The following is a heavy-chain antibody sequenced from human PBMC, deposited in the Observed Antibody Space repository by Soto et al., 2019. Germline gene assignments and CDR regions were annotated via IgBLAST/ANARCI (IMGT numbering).Heavy chain of an antibody. V-gene: IGHV4-34*01. CDR3: ARGRMSVPKN. J-gene: IGHJ4*02. Sequence: SETLSLTCAVYGGSFSGYYWSWIRQPPGKGLEWIGEINHSGSTNYNPSLKSRVTISVDTSKNQFSLKLSSVTAADTAVYYCARGRMSVPKNWGQGTLVTVSS. D-gene: IGHD1-1*01. CDR2: INHSGST. CDR1: GGSFSGYY.